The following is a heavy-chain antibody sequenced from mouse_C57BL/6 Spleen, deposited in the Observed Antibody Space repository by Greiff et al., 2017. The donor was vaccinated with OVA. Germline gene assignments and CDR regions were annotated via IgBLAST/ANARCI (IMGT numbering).Heavy chain of an antibody. CDR3: ARRAYYGSSYGDFDY. D-gene: IGHD1-1*01. CDR2: IDPSDSYT. J-gene: IGHJ2*01. CDR1: GYTFTSYW. V-gene: IGHV1-69*01. Sequence: QVQLQQPGAELVMPGASVKLSCKASGYTFTSYWMRWVKQRPGQGLEWIGEIDPSDSYTNYNQKFKGKSTLTVDKSSSTAYMQLSSLTSEDSAVYYCARRAYYGSSYGDFDYWGQGTTLTVSS.